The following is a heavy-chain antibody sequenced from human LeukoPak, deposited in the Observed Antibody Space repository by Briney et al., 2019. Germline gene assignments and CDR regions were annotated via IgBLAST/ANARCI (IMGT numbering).Heavy chain of an antibody. CDR1: GFTFSSYS. V-gene: IGHV3-21*04. Sequence: PGGSLRLSCAASGFTFSSYSLNWVRQAPGKGLEWVSSISSSSSYIYYADSVKGRFTTSRDNAKNSLYLQMNSLRAEDTAVYYCAKDGGCSGGSCYSHYFDYWGQGTLVTVSS. D-gene: IGHD2-15*01. CDR2: ISSSSSYI. CDR3: AKDGGCSGGSCYSHYFDY. J-gene: IGHJ4*02.